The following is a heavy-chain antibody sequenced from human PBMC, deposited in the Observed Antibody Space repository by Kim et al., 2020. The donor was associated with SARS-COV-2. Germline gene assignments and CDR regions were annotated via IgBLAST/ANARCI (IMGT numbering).Heavy chain of an antibody. CDR2: IRSKAYGGTT. CDR1: GFTFGDYA. CDR3: TRGYPNYDIWSGYYMDYYYYGMDV. D-gene: IGHD3-3*01. J-gene: IGHJ6*02. V-gene: IGHV3-49*04. Sequence: GGSLRLSCTASGFTFGDYAMSWVRQAPGKGLEWVGFIRSKAYGGTTEYAASVKGRFTISRDDSKSIAYLQMNSLKTEDTAVYYCTRGYPNYDIWSGYYMDYYYYGMDVWGQGTTVTVSS.